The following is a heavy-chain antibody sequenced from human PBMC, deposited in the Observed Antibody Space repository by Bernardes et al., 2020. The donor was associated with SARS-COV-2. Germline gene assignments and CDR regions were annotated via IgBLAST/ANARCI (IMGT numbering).Heavy chain of an antibody. CDR1: GFTFSSYG. CDR3: AKGGYSYGS. CDR2: IKEDGSEK. V-gene: IGHV3-7*01. D-gene: IGHD5-18*01. Sequence: GGSLRLSCAASGFTFSSYGMSWFRQAPGKGLEWVANIKEDGSEKNYGEPVKGRFSISRDNAKNSRYLQMNSLRAEDTAVYYCAKGGYSYGSWGQGTLVTVSS. J-gene: IGHJ5*02.